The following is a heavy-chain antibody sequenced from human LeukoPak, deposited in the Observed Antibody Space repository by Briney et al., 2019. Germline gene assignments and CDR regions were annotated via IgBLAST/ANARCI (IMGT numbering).Heavy chain of an antibody. V-gene: IGHV1-2*02. CDR1: GYTFTGYY. Sequence: ASVRVSCKPSGYTFTGYYLHWVRQAPGQAPAWVGWMNPNTGATLYARNFQDRVTLSRDTSINTGYMDLNSLTIDDTAVYYCARDRVGSGWPRPFYFEFWGQGTLVIVSS. J-gene: IGHJ4*02. CDR3: ARDRVGSGWPRPFYFEF. CDR2: MNPNTGAT. D-gene: IGHD6-19*01.